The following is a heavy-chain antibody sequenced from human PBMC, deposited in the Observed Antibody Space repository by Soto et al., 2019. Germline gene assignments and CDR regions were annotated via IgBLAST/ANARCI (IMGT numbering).Heavy chain of an antibody. Sequence: PSVSLSLTGIASGGSISGSRYYWGWIRLTPGKGLGWIGSIYYGGSSSYNRPRKRRFTTSVDMSKNQFSLMLSAVTAADTAVFLGARHRARNWFDPFRQRIRVTAAS. V-gene: IGHV4-39*01. CDR2: IYYGGSS. CDR1: GGSISGSRYY. CDR3: ARHRARNWFDP. J-gene: IGHJ5*02.